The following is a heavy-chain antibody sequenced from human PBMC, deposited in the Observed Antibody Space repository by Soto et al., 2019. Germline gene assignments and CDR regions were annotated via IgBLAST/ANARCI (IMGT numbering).Heavy chain of an antibody. D-gene: IGHD3-10*01. CDR2: IVVGSGNT. CDR3: AAGPRVGSVLWFGESNYYYYYMDV. CDR1: GFTFTSSS. J-gene: IGHJ6*03. V-gene: IGHV1-58*02. Sequence: GASAKVSCKASGFTFTSSSMQWVRQARGQRLEWIGWIVVGSGNTNYAQKFKERVTITRDMSTSTAYMELSSLRSEDTAVYYCAAGPRVGSVLWFGESNYYYYYMDVWGKGTTVTVSS.